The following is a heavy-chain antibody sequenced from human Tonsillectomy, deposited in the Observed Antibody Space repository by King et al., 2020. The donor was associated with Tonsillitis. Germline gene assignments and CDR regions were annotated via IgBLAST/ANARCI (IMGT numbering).Heavy chain of an antibody. D-gene: IGHD5-12*01. CDR1: GFTVSSNY. J-gene: IGHJ4*02. CDR3: ARGRGYSGYHFDY. CDR2: LYSGGST. V-gene: IGHV3-53*01. Sequence: VQLGEAGGGFIQAGGSLRISCCAFGFTVSSNYMSWVRQAPGKGLEWVSVLYSGGSTYYADSVKGRITISRDNSKNTLYLQMNSLRAEDTAVYYCARGRGYSGYHFDYWGQGTLVTVSS.